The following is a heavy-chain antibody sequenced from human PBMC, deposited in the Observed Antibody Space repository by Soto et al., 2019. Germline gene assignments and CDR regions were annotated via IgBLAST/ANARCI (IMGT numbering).Heavy chain of an antibody. V-gene: IGHV3-33*01. CDR2: IWYDGSNK. J-gene: IGHJ3*02. CDR1: GFTFSSYG. Sequence: ESGGGVVQPGRSLRLSCAASGFTFSSYGMHWVRQAPGKGLEWVAVIWYDGSNKYYADSVKGRFTISRDNSKNTLYLQMNSLRAEDTAVYYCARDAYDYGDYEPSDAFDIWGQGTMVTVSS. D-gene: IGHD4-17*01. CDR3: ARDAYDYGDYEPSDAFDI.